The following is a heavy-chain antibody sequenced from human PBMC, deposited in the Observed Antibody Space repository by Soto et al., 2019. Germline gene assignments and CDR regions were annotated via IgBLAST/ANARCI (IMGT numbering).Heavy chain of an antibody. J-gene: IGHJ4*02. V-gene: IGHV5-51*01. CDR3: ARSPRSSPYFDY. CDR2: IYPGDSET. D-gene: IGHD6-13*01. Sequence: GESLKISCQCSGYTFSNFWIAWVRQLPGKGLEYMGIIYPGDSETRYSPSFHGKVTISADRSVGTAYLQWSSLEASDSAFYFCARSPRSSPYFDYWGQGALVTVSS. CDR1: GYTFSNFW.